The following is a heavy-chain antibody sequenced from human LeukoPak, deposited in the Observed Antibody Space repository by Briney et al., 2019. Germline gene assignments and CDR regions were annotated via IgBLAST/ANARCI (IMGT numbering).Heavy chain of an antibody. CDR3: ARPLRVTMIRGAAFRASSDFDP. CDR1: GYTFSGYY. V-gene: IGHV1-2*02. Sequence: ASVKVSCKASGYTFSGYYIHWVRQAPGQGLEWMGWINPNTGGTKYAQRFQDRVTMTRDTSISTAYMEVSRLRYDDTAVYYCARPLRVTMIRGAAFRASSDFDPWAQGTLVTVSS. J-gene: IGHJ5*02. D-gene: IGHD3-10*01. CDR2: INPNTGGT.